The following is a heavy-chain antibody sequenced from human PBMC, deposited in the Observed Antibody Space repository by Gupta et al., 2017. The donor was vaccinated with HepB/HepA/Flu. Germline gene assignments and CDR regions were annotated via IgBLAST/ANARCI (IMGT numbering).Heavy chain of an antibody. V-gene: IGHV3-7*01. CDR3: ARDYGEEQLVPDYYYYYMDV. CDR2: IKQDGSEK. J-gene: IGHJ6*03. CDR1: GFTFSSYW. Sequence: EVQLVESGGGLVQPGGSLRLSCAASGFTFSSYWMSWVRQAPGKGLEWVANIKQDGSEKYYVDSVKGRFTISRDNAKNSLYLQMNSLRAEDTAVYYCARDYGEEQLVPDYYYYYMDVWGKGTTVTVSS. D-gene: IGHD6-6*01.